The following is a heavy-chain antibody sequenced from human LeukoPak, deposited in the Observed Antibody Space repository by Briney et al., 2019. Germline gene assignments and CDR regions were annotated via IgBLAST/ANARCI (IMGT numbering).Heavy chain of an antibody. CDR2: FYWNDCK. J-gene: IGHJ4*02. CDR3: AHRPGSGDTHFPV. V-gene: IGHV2-5*01. Sequence: SGPALVTPTETLTLTCTFSGFSLSTSGAGVGWIRQPPVKALEWLALFYWNDCKRYSPSLKSRLAITHQPPKHQVVLTMTNMDPVDTPTYYCAHRPGSGDTHFPVWGQGTLVTVSS. CDR1: GFSLSTSGAG. D-gene: IGHD3-3*01.